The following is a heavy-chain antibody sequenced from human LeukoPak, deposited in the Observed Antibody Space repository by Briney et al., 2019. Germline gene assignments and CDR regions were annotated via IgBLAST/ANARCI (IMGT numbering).Heavy chain of an antibody. CDR2: IYYSGST. J-gene: IGHJ4*02. D-gene: IGHD1-26*01. CDR3: ARGEGNIVGATGAGY. Sequence: SQTLCLTCTVSGGSISSGGYYWSWIRQHPGKGLEWIGYIYYSGSTYYNPSLKSRVTISVDTSKNQFSLKLSSVTAADTAVYYCARGEGNIVGATGAGYWGQGTLVTVSS. CDR1: GGSISSGGYY. V-gene: IGHV4-31*03.